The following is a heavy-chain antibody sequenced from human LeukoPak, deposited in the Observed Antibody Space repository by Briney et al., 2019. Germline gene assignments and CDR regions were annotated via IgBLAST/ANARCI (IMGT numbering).Heavy chain of an antibody. CDR3: ARSAESSSWVEFDY. CDR1: GYTFTGYY. CDR2: INPNSGGT. Sequence: GASVKVSCKASGYTFTGYYMHRVRQAPGQGLEWMGWINPNSGGTNYAQKFQVRGTMTRDTSISTACMELSRLRSDDTAVYYCARSAESSSWVEFDYWGQGTLVTVSS. D-gene: IGHD6-13*01. J-gene: IGHJ4*02. V-gene: IGHV1-2*02.